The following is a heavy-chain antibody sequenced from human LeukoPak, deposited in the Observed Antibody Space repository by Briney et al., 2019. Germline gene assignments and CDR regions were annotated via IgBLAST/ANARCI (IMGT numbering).Heavy chain of an antibody. CDR3: ARGLYSSSWYEWFDP. CDR1: GFTFSSYS. D-gene: IGHD6-13*01. Sequence: GGSLRLSCAASGFTFSSYSMNWVRQAPGKGLEWVSSISSSSSYIYYADSVKGRFTISRENAKNSLYLQMNSLRAGDTAVYYCARGLYSSSWYEWFDPWGQGTLVTVSS. J-gene: IGHJ5*02. CDR2: ISSSSSYI. V-gene: IGHV3-21*01.